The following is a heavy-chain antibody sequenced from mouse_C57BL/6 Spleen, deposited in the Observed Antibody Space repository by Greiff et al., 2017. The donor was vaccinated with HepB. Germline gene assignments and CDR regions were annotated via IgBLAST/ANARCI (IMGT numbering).Heavy chain of an antibody. CDR1: GYTFTDYN. D-gene: IGHD2-3*01. CDR2: INPNNGGT. V-gene: IGHV1-18*01. J-gene: IGHJ4*01. CDR3: ARHGYYVSYAMDY. Sequence: EVQLQQSGPELVKPGASVKIPCKASGYTFTDYNMDWVKQSHGKSLEWIGDINPNNGGTIYNQKFKGKATLTVDKSSSTAYMELRSLTSEDTAVYYCARHGYYVSYAMDYWGQGTSVTVSS.